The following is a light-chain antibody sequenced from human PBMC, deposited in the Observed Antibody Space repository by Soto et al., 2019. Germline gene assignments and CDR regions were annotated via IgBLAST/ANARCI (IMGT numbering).Light chain of an antibody. CDR1: QSISSY. CDR3: QQRQA. Sequence: DIQMTQSPSSLSASVGDRVTITCRASQSISSYLNWYQQKPGNAPKLLIYAASSLHSGVPSRFSGSGSGTDFTLTISSLQPEDFATYYCQQRQAFGQGTKVDIK. J-gene: IGKJ1*01. CDR2: AAS. V-gene: IGKV1-39*01.